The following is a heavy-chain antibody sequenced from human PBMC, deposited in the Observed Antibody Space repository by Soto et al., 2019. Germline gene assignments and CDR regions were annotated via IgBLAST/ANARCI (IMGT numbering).Heavy chain of an antibody. V-gene: IGHV3-72*01. CDR1: VFTFSDHY. Sequence: GGSLRLSCASSVFTFSDHYMDWVRQSPGKWLEWVGRIRNRGQSHIADYAASVKGRFTMSRDDSENSLHLQMNSLKTEDTAVYYCARDKYTALEYWGQGTLVSVSS. J-gene: IGHJ4*02. CDR3: ARDKYTALEY. D-gene: IGHD2-2*02. CDR2: IRNRGQSHIA.